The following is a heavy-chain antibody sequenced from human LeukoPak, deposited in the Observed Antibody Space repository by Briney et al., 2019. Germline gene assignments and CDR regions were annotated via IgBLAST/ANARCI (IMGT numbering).Heavy chain of an antibody. CDR3: AKADDDYVWGSYRPYYFDY. V-gene: IGHV3-23*01. CDR2: ISGSGGST. Sequence: GGSLRLSCAASGFTFSSYAMSWVRQAPGKGLEWVSAISGSGGSTYYADSVKGRFTISRDNSKNTLYLQMNSLRAEDTAVYYCAKADDDYVWGSYRPYYFDYWGQGTPVTVSS. J-gene: IGHJ4*02. CDR1: GFTFSSYA. D-gene: IGHD3-16*02.